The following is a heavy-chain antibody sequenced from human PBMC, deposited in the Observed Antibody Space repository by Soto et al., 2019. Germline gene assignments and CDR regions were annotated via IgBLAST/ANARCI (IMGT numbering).Heavy chain of an antibody. V-gene: IGHV1-18*04. J-gene: IGHJ6*03. CDR2: ISASNGDT. CDR1: GYTFTNHG. Sequence: QVELVQSGVEVKKPGASVKVSCKASGYTFTNHGLSWVRQAPGQGLEWMGWISASNGDTNYAQKFLGRVTVTTDTAPSTGHMELRSLKSEDTAVYHCARIVRGSIIDYYYDMDVRGNGTTVIVSS. CDR3: ARIVRGSIIDYYYDMDV. D-gene: IGHD3-10*02.